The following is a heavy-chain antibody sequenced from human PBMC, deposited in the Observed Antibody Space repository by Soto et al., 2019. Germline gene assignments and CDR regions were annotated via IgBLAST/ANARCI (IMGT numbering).Heavy chain of an antibody. CDR2: ISNGGYYI. V-gene: IGHV3-23*01. D-gene: IGHD3-16*01. J-gene: IGHJ2*01. CDR3: ATDAGALGTNEWYFDV. Sequence: EVQLLESGGGLVQPGGSLRLSCAASGYKFSNYAMTWVRQAPGKGLEWVSCISNGGYYIYYADAVKGRVTISRDKSTSTLYLPMNALTAEDTAVYYCATDAGALGTNEWYFDVWWRGTLVTVSP. CDR1: GYKFSNYA.